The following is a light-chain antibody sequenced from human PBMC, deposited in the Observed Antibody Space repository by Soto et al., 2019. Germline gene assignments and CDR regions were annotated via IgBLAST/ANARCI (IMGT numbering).Light chain of an antibody. CDR2: GAS. Sequence: EIVLTQPPNTLSLSPGERATLSCRASHSVSSDYLVWYQQKPGQAPRLLIYGASSRATGIPDRFSGSGSGTDFTLTISRLEPEDFAVYYCQHYDNSPPSVTFGPGTKVDIK. CDR1: HSVSSDY. J-gene: IGKJ3*01. V-gene: IGKV3-20*01. CDR3: QHYDNSPPSVT.